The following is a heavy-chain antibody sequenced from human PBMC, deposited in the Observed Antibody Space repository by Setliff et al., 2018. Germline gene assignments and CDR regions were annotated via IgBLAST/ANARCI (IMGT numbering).Heavy chain of an antibody. CDR3: AKQGDLAFDY. V-gene: IGHV1-2*02. Sequence: VASVKVSCKTSGYPFVGYYIYWMRQAPGQGPEWMGWIDPKSGRTKYAVKFQGRVTMTRDTSINTIYMEVSSLTSDDTAMYYCAKQGDLAFDYWGQGTQVTAPQ. J-gene: IGHJ4*02. D-gene: IGHD3-16*01. CDR2: IDPKSGRT. CDR1: GYPFVGYY.